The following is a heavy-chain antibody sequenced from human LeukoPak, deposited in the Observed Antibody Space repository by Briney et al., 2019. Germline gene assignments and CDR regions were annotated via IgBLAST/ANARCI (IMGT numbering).Heavy chain of an antibody. V-gene: IGHV3-48*02. D-gene: IGHD3-22*01. Sequence: GGALRLSCAAAGFTFSSYSMNWVRQAPGKGGEGGSYISSSSSTIYYADSVNGRFTISRDNANNSLYLQMNSLRDEDTAVYYCARDRGYDSSRYYPDAFDIWGQGTMVTVSS. CDR3: ARDRGYDSSRYYPDAFDI. CDR2: ISSSSSTI. CDR1: GFTFSSYS. J-gene: IGHJ3*02.